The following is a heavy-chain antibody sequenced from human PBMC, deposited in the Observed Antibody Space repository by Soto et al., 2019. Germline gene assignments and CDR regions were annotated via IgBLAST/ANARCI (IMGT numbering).Heavy chain of an antibody. CDR1: GFIFRNYA. J-gene: IGHJ4*02. CDR3: AREDYGQCSFDY. D-gene: IGHD4-17*01. CDR2: ISYDGSNK. V-gene: IGHV3-30-3*01. Sequence: QVHLVESGGGVVQPGRSLRLSCAASGFIFRNYAMHWVRQAPGKGLEWVAIISYDGSNKYYADSVKGRFSISRDNSKSTLYLQMNSLRVEDTAVYYCAREDYGQCSFDYWGQGTLVTVSS.